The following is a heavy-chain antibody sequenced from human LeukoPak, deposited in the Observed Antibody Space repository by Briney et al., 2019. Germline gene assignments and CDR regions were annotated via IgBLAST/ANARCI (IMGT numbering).Heavy chain of an antibody. V-gene: IGHV3-48*01. CDR1: GFTFSSYN. Sequence: PGGSLRLSCAASGFTFSSYNLNWVRQAPGKGLEWVSYISGSSNTIYYADSVKGRFTISRDNAKNSVYLQMNSLRAEDTAVYYCARRHLDSAGWTIDYWGQGTLVTVSS. CDR3: ARRHLDSAGWTIDY. J-gene: IGHJ4*02. D-gene: IGHD3-9*01. CDR2: ISGSSNTI.